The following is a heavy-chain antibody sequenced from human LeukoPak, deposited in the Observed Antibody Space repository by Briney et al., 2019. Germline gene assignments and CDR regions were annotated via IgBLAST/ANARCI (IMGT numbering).Heavy chain of an antibody. CDR2: IYYSGST. Sequence: PSETLSLTCTVSGGSISSYYWSWIRQPPGKGLEWIGYIYYSGSTNYNPSLKSRVTISVDTSKNQFSLKLSSVTAADTAVYYCARMGYAGSRKTAGGDYWGQGTLVTVSS. CDR1: GGSISSYY. V-gene: IGHV4-59*01. J-gene: IGHJ4*02. D-gene: IGHD2-8*01. CDR3: ARMGYAGSRKTAGGDY.